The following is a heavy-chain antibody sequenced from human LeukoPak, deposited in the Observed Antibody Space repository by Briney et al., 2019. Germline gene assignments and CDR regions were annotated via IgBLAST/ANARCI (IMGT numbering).Heavy chain of an antibody. D-gene: IGHD2-2*02. V-gene: IGHV4-61*02. Sequence: SETLSLTCTVSGGSISSGSYYWSWIRQPAGKGLEWIGRIYTSGSTNYNPSLKSRVTISVDTSKNQFSLKLSSVTAADTAVYYCARDACSSTSCYIGPWFDPWGQGTLVTVSS. CDR2: IYTSGST. J-gene: IGHJ5*02. CDR3: ARDACSSTSCYIGPWFDP. CDR1: GGSISSGSYY.